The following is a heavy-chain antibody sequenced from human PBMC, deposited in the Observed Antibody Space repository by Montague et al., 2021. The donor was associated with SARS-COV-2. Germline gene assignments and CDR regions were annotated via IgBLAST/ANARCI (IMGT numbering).Heavy chain of an antibody. CDR1: RGSFSNYY. D-gene: IGHD3-9*01. V-gene: IGHV4-34*01. CDR3: ARGRPVQGSFRHFDSISSGVLDI. CDR2: INQGGAP. Sequence: SETLSLTCAVSRGSFSNYYWTWIRQSPGKGLVWIGEINQGGAPNYTPSLKSRVTISLDTSKKQISPKLNSVIVADTAVFFCARGRPVQGSFRHFDSISSGVLDIWAQGSLVIVSS. J-gene: IGHJ3*02.